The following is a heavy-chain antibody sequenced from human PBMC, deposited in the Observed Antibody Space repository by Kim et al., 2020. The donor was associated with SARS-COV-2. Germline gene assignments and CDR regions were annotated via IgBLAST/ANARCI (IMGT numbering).Heavy chain of an antibody. V-gene: IGHV7-4-1*02. J-gene: IGHJ4*02. Sequence: ASVKVSCKASGYTFTNNAISWVRQAPGQGLEWMGWINTDTGNPTYAQAFTRRFVFSVDTSVTTAYLQISSLEAEDTALYYCARVIWGTDRYTYYCGQGTL. D-gene: IGHD3-16*02. CDR3: ARVIWGTDRYTYY. CDR1: GYTFTNNA. CDR2: INTDTGNP.